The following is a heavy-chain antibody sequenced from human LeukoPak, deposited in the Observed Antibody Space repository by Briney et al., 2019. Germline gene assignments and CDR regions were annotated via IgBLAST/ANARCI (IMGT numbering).Heavy chain of an antibody. D-gene: IGHD3-22*01. Sequence: SETLSLTCTVSGDSIRGYSWSWIRQPPGGGLEWIGYIYYSGDTAYNPSLKSRVTMSVDTSKNQLSLKLTSVTTADTAVYYCAKSNGYGLIDIWGQGTMVTVSS. CDR3: AKSNGYGLIDI. CDR2: IYYSGDT. J-gene: IGHJ3*02. V-gene: IGHV4-59*03. CDR1: GDSIRGYS.